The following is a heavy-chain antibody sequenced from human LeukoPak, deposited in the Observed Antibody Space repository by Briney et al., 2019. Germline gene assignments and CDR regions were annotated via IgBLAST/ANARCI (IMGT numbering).Heavy chain of an antibody. CDR3: ARGWLGYTDGDAFDI. J-gene: IGHJ3*02. Sequence: GGSLRLSCAASGFTFSSYWMHWVRQAPWKGLVWVSRINSDGSSTSYADSVKGRFTISRDNAKNMLYLQMNSLRAEDTAVYYCARGWLGYTDGDAFDIWGQGTMVTVSS. CDR2: INSDGSST. D-gene: IGHD6-13*01. CDR1: GFTFSSYW. V-gene: IGHV3-74*01.